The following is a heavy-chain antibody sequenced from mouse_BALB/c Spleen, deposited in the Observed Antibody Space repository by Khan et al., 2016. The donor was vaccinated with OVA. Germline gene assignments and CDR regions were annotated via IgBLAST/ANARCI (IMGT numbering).Heavy chain of an antibody. Sequence: VQLQQSGTVLARPGTSVTMSCKASGYSFTNYLIPWVKPWPGQGLEWIGDLFPGHSDTTSNPHFKDNAILTAATSASTAYLELSSLTNEDSAVYYCTRGGYSSFAYWGQGTLVTVSA. CDR1: GYSFTNYL. CDR2: LFPGHSDT. D-gene: IGHD1-3*01. J-gene: IGHJ3*01. CDR3: TRGGYSSFAY. V-gene: IGHV1-5*01.